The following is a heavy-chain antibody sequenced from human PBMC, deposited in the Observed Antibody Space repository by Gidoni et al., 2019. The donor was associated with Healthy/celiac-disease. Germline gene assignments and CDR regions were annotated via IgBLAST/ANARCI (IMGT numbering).Heavy chain of an antibody. CDR1: GFTFSSYW. V-gene: IGHV3-7*01. CDR3: ARDSGSYYLDYFDY. J-gene: IGHJ4*02. Sequence: EVQLVESGGGLVQPGGSLRLSCAASGFTFSSYWMSWVRQAPGKGLEWVANIKQDGSEKYYVDSVKGRFTISRDNAKNSLYLQMNSLRAEDTAVYYCARDSGSYYLDYFDYWGQGTLVTVSS. D-gene: IGHD1-26*01. CDR2: IKQDGSEK.